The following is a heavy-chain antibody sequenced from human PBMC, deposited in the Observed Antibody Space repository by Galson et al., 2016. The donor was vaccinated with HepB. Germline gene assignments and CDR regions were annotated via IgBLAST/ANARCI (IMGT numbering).Heavy chain of an antibody. D-gene: IGHD3-10*01. V-gene: IGHV4-61*08. J-gene: IGHJ4*02. CDR1: DGSIRSGGYY. Sequence: ETLSLTCSVSDGSIRSGGYYGSWIRQPPGNGLEWIGYLSNTGGTQYHTPLKSPVTISLDASANQFYLTLGSVTAADTAKYFCARDRGFNGNDFVHYFDFWGRGILVTVSS. CDR2: LSNTGGT. CDR3: ARDRGFNGNDFVHYFDF.